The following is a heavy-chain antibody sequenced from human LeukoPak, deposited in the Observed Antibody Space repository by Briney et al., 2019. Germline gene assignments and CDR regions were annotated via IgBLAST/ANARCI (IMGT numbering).Heavy chain of an antibody. Sequence: SETLSLTCTVSGGSISSGGYYWSWIRQHPGKGLEWIGYIYYSGSTYYNPSLKSRVTISVDTSKNQFSLKLSSVTAADTAVYYCARGVRVATTQYFDYWGQGTLVTVSS. D-gene: IGHD5-12*01. CDR1: GGSISSGGYY. CDR2: IYYSGST. V-gene: IGHV4-31*03. CDR3: ARGVRVATTQYFDY. J-gene: IGHJ4*02.